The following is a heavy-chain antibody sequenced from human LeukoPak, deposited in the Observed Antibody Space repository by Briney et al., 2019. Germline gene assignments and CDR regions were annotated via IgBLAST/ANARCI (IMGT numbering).Heavy chain of an antibody. D-gene: IGHD3-16*01. CDR1: GFTFSTHG. CDR2: ITSDGRTT. V-gene: IGHV3-74*01. Sequence: PGGSLRLSCVGSGFTFSTHGMNWVRQAPGKGLEWVSRITSDGRTTIYADSVKGRFSISRDNSKNTLFLQMNSLRADDTAVYYCARDRYYVPDYWGQGTLVTVSS. CDR3: ARDRYYVPDY. J-gene: IGHJ4*02.